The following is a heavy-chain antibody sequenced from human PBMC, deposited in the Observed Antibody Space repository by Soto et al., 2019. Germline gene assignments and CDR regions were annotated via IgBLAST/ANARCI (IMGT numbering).Heavy chain of an antibody. CDR1: GFTFSSYG. J-gene: IGHJ4*02. CDR2: LWYDGSKK. Sequence: ESGGGVVQPGRSLRLSGSTSGFTFSSYGMHWVRQAPGKGLEWVALLWYDGSKKQYLDSVKCRFTISRDISKNTLFLQMNSLRAEDTAVYYCESPDGGYWVQGRVVTVSS. CDR3: ESPDGGY. V-gene: IGHV3-33*01. D-gene: IGHD6-13*01.